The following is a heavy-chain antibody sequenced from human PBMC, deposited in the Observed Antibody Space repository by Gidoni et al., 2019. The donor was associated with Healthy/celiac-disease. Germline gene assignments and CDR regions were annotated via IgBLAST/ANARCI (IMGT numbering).Heavy chain of an antibody. CDR3: ARVFGQWLVRTGGDY. Sequence: EVQLVESGGGLVKPGGSLRLSCAASGFTFSSYSMNWVRQAPGKGLEWVSSISSSSSYIYYADSVKGRFTISRDNAKNSLYLQMNSLRAEDTAVYYCARVFGQWLVRTGGDYWGQGTLVTVSS. V-gene: IGHV3-21*01. CDR1: GFTFSSYS. D-gene: IGHD6-19*01. J-gene: IGHJ4*02. CDR2: ISSSSSYI.